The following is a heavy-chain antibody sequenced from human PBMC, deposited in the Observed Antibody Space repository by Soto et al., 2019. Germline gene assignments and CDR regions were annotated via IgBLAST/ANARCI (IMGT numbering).Heavy chain of an antibody. CDR2: IYYSGTTT. CDR1: GGSITHYY. Sequence: PSETLSLTCTVSGGSITHYYWTWIRQPPGKGLEWMGYIYYSGTTTNYNPSLKSRVTLSVDTSKNQFSLKLSSVTAADTAVYYCARLGGSYAVPHFDYWGQGTLVTSPQ. V-gene: IGHV4-59*08. D-gene: IGHD1-26*01. CDR3: ARLGGSYAVPHFDY. J-gene: IGHJ4*02.